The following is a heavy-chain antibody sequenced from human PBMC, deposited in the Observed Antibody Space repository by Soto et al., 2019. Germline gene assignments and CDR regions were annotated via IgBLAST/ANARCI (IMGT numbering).Heavy chain of an antibody. CDR2: INPSGGST. CDR1: GYTFTSYY. CDR3: AIGVYCSSTSCYGGDYYYMDV. Sequence: GASVKVSCKASGYTFTSYYMHWLLQAPGQGLEWMGIINPSGGSTSYAQKFQGRVTMTRDTSTSTVYMELSSLRSEDTAVYYCAIGVYCSSTSCYGGDYYYMDVWGKGTTVTVSS. D-gene: IGHD2-2*01. V-gene: IGHV1-46*03. J-gene: IGHJ6*03.